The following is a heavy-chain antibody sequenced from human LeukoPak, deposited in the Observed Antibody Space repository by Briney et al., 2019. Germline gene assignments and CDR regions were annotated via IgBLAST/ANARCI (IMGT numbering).Heavy chain of an antibody. J-gene: IGHJ5*02. D-gene: IGHD6-19*01. CDR1: GGSISDNY. V-gene: IGHV4-4*09. CDR3: ARRRFAVPGTVWFDP. Sequence: SETLSLTCTVSGGSISDNYWSWIRQPPGKGLEWIGYIYSSGGTSYNPSLKSRVTISEDTSKNQFSLRLTSVIAADTAVYYCARRRFAVPGTVWFDPWGQGALVTVSS. CDR2: IYSSGGT.